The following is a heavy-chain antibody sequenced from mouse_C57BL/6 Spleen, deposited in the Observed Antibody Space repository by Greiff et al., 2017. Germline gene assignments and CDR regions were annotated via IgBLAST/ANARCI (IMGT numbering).Heavy chain of an antibody. CDR2: IYPRSGNT. CDR1: GYTFPSYG. Sequence: VQLQQSGAELARPGASVMLSCKASGYTFPSYGLSRVKQRTGQGFEWIGEIYPRSGNTYYNEKFKGKATLTADKSSSTAYMELRSLTSEDSAVYFCAREDGNPFDYWGQGTTLTVSS. J-gene: IGHJ2*01. D-gene: IGHD2-1*01. CDR3: AREDGNPFDY. V-gene: IGHV1-81*01.